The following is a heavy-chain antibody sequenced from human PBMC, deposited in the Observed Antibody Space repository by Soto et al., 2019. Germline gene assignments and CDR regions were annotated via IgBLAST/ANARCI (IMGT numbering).Heavy chain of an antibody. CDR1: GWRFTRYW. CDR2: IYPGDSDT. CDR3: ASGAGYCSGGSCLNYYGMDV. D-gene: IGHD2-15*01. V-gene: IGHV5-51*01. Sequence: GESLKISGTGSGWRFTRYWIGWVRQMPGKGLEWMGIIYPGDSDTRYSPSFQGQVTISADKSISTAYLQWSSLKASDTAMYYCASGAGYCSGGSCLNYYGMDVWGQGTTVTVSS. J-gene: IGHJ6*02.